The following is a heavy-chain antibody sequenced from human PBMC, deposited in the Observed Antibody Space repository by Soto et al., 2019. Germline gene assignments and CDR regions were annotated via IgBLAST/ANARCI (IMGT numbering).Heavy chain of an antibody. V-gene: IGHV3-23*01. CDR3: AKGGFWVHYGMDV. CDR2: ISGGGGST. J-gene: IGHJ6*02. Sequence: EVQRLESGGGLVQPGGSLRLSCAASGSRFSSYAMNWVRQAPGKGLEWVSAISGGGGSTFYADAVKGRFTISRDNSKNTLYMETNSLRVEDTAVYYCAKGGFWVHYGMDVWGQGNTVSVSS. D-gene: IGHD3-16*01. CDR1: GSRFSSYA.